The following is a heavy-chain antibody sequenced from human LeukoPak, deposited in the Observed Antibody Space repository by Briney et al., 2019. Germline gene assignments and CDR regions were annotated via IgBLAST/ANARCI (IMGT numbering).Heavy chain of an antibody. CDR1: GGSISSGSYY. D-gene: IGHD3-10*01. CDR3: ATSSGSYSYYYYYMDV. V-gene: IGHV4-61*02. Sequence: SQTLSLTCTVSGGSISSGSYYWSWIRQPAGKGLEWIGRIYTSGSTNYNPSLKSRVTMSVDTSKNQFSLKLSSVTAADTAVYYCATSSGSYSYYYYYMDVWGKGTTVTVSS. J-gene: IGHJ6*03. CDR2: IYTSGST.